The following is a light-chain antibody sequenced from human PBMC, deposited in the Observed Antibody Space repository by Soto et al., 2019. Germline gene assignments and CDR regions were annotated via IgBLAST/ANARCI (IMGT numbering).Light chain of an antibody. CDR1: QSVSNY. J-gene: IGKJ4*01. CDR2: DVS. V-gene: IGKV3-11*01. CDR3: QHRVNWPT. Sequence: EIVLTQSPATLSLSPGERATLSCRASQSVSNYLGWYQQKSGQAPRPLISDVSKRATGIPARFSGSGSGTDFTLTISSLEPEDFAVYYCQHRVNWPTFGGGTKVEIK.